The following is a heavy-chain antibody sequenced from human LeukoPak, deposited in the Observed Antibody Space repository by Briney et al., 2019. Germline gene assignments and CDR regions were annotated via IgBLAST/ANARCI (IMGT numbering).Heavy chain of an antibody. Sequence: SQTLSLTCAISGDSVSSTNAAWAWIRQSPSGGLEWLGRTYYRSKWYSDYALFVKGRITINPDTSRNQSSLQLNSVTPEDRAVYFCARGNTVTGYYFDYWGQGTLVTVSS. V-gene: IGHV6-1*01. CDR1: GDSVSSTNAA. D-gene: IGHD4-17*01. J-gene: IGHJ4*02. CDR3: ARGNTVTGYYFDY. CDR2: TYYRSKWYS.